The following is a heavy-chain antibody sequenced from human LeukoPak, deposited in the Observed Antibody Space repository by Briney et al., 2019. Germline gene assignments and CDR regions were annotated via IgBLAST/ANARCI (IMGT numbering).Heavy chain of an antibody. J-gene: IGHJ6*02. V-gene: IGHV4-59*01. CDR2: ISYSGST. CDR3: ARAQLTLVVDFGMDV. Sequence: SETLSLTCTVSGGSISTYYWTWIRQPPGEGLEWIGYISYSGSTNYNPSLTSRVTFSVDTSKSQFSLKLSSVTAADSAVYYCARAQLTLVVDFGMDVWGQGTTVTVSS. CDR1: GGSISTYY. D-gene: IGHD2-2*01.